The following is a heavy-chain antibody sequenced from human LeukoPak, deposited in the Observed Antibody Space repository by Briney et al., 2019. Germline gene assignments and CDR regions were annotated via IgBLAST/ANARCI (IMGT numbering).Heavy chain of an antibody. CDR1: GYTFISYG. J-gene: IGHJ4*02. D-gene: IGHD3-22*01. CDR2: ISAYNGNT. Sequence: ASVKVSCKASGYTFISYGISWVRQAPGQGLEWMGWISAYNGNTNYAQKLQGRVTMTTDTSTSTAYMELRSLRSDDTAVYYCASLLPYDSSGYYYPDYWGQGTLVTVSS. CDR3: ASLLPYDSSGYYYPDY. V-gene: IGHV1-18*01.